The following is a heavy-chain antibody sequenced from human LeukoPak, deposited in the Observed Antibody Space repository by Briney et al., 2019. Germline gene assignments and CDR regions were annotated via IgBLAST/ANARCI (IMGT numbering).Heavy chain of an antibody. V-gene: IGHV4-59*01. Sequence: SETLSLTCTVSGGSISSYYWSWIRQPPGKGLEWIGYIYYSGSTNYNPSLKSRVTISVDTSKNQFSLKLSSVTAADTAVYYCARVRSDYVWGSYRSHFDYWGQGTLVTVSS. D-gene: IGHD3-16*02. CDR2: IYYSGST. CDR3: ARVRSDYVWGSYRSHFDY. J-gene: IGHJ4*02. CDR1: GGSISSYY.